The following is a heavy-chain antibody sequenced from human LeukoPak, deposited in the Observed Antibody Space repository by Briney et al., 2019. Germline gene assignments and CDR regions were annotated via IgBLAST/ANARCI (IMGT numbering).Heavy chain of an antibody. CDR1: GYTFTSYY. V-gene: IGHV1-46*01. J-gene: IGHJ4*02. Sequence: GASVKVSCKASGYTFTSYYMHWVRQAPGQGLEWMGIINPSGGSTSYAQKFQGRVTMTRDMSTSTVYMELSSLRSEDTAVYYCARDRGWELRWFKLDYWGQGTLVTVSS. D-gene: IGHD1-26*01. CDR3: ARDRGWELRWFKLDY. CDR2: INPSGGST.